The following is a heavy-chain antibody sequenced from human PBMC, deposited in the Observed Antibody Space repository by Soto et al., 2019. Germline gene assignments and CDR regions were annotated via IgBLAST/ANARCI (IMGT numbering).Heavy chain of an antibody. CDR1: GFTFSNYW. Sequence: PGGSLRLSCAASGFTFSNYWMTWVRQAPGKGLEWVANIKEDGTEQYQLDSVKGRFTFSRDNAKRTLYLQMNSLRVEDTAVYYCARLTAAGGVDQFDYWGQGTLVTVSS. V-gene: IGHV3-7*05. J-gene: IGHJ4*02. CDR3: ARLTAAGGVDQFDY. CDR2: IKEDGTEQ. D-gene: IGHD6-13*01.